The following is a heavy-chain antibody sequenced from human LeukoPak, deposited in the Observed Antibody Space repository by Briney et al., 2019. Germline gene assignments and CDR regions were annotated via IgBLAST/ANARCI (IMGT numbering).Heavy chain of an antibody. J-gene: IGHJ6*02. CDR3: ARERLYGFHTGLYYYYYGMDV. CDR1: GGSISSYY. Sequence: PSETLSLTCTVSGGSISSYYWSWIRQPPGKGLEWIGYIYYNGSTNYNPSLKSRVTISVDTSKNQFSLKLSSVTAADTAVYYCARERLYGFHTGLYYYYYGMDVWGQGTTVTVSS. D-gene: IGHD4-17*01. CDR2: IYYNGST. V-gene: IGHV4-59*12.